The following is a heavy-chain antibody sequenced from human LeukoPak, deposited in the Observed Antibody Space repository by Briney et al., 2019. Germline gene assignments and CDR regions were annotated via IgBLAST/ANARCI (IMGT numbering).Heavy chain of an antibody. V-gene: IGHV3-23*01. CDR2: ISGSGGST. CDR3: TKCPPKGGWEFGEFHYYHYYGMDV. CDR1: GFTFSSYA. J-gene: IGHJ6*04. D-gene: IGHD3-10*01. Sequence: GGSLRLSCAASGFTFSSYAMSWVRQAPGKGLEWVSAISGSGGSTYYADSVKGRFTISRDNSKNTVYLQMNSLRAEDTAVYYCTKCPPKGGWEFGEFHYYHYYGMDVWGKGTTVTVSS.